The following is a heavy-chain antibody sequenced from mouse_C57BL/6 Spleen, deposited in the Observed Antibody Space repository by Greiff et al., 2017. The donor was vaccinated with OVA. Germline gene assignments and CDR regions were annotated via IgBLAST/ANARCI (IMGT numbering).Heavy chain of an antibody. J-gene: IGHJ3*01. CDR2: IRTKANGYTT. V-gene: IGHV7-3*01. CDR3: ARYTSYGNCFAC. D-gene: IGHD2-10*01. CDR1: GFTFTDYY. Sequence: EVQLVESGGGLVQPGGSLSLSCAASGFTFTDYYMSWVRQPPGKGLEWMGFIRTKANGYTTEYSASVKGRFTNSIDNSQNILYLHMNAPRAEDRATYYCARYTSYGNCFACWGQGTLVTVSA.